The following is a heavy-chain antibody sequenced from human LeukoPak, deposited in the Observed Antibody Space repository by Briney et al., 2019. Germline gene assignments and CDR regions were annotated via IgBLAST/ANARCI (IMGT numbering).Heavy chain of an antibody. V-gene: IGHV4-59*01. Sequence: PSEALSLTCTVSGGSISGSYWSWIRQPPGKGLEWIAYMYNSGSTNYNPSLNSRVTISIDTSKNQFSLKLSSLTAADTAICYCARGMESYGVYGYWGQGILDTVSS. CDR2: MYNSGST. J-gene: IGHJ4*02. CDR3: ARGMESYGVYGY. CDR1: GGSISGSY. D-gene: IGHD4-17*01.